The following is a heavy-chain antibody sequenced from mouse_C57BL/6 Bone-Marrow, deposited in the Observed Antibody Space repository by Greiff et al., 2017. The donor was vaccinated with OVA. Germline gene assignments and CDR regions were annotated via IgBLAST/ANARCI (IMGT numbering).Heavy chain of an antibody. V-gene: IGHV1-7*01. CDR1: GYTFNRYW. J-gene: IGHJ1*03. CDR3: ARSIWYFDV. CDR2: INPSSGYT. Sequence: QVQLQQSGAELAKPGASVKLSCKASGYTFNRYWMHWVKQRPGKGLEWIGYINPSSGYTKYNQKFKDKATLTADKSSSTAYMQLSSLTYEDSAVYDCARSIWYFDVWGTGTTVTVSS.